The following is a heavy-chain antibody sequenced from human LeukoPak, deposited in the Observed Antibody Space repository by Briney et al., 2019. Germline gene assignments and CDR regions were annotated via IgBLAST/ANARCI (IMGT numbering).Heavy chain of an antibody. V-gene: IGHV3-11*01. CDR3: AREERRGYNYGSVYYYYGMDV. J-gene: IGHJ6*02. CDR2: ISSSGSTI. Sequence: PGGSLRLSCAASGFTFSDSYMSWIRQAPGKGLEWVSYISSSGSTIYYADSVKGRFTISRDNAKNSLYLQMNSLRAEDTAVYYCAREERRGYNYGSVYYYYGMDVWGQGTTVTVSS. CDR1: GFTFSDSY. D-gene: IGHD5-18*01.